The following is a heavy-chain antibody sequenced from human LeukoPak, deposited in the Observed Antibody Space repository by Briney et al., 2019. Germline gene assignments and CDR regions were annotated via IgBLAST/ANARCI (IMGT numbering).Heavy chain of an antibody. CDR2: ISGSGGST. J-gene: IGHJ4*02. CDR1: GLTFSSYA. D-gene: IGHD6-19*01. Sequence: PGGSLRLSCAASGLTFSSYAMNWVRQAPGRGLEWVSVISGSGGSTYYADSVKGRFTISRDNSKNTLYLQMNSLRAEDTAVYYCATSSGWEQDYFDYWGQGTLVTVSS. V-gene: IGHV3-23*01. CDR3: ATSSGWEQDYFDY.